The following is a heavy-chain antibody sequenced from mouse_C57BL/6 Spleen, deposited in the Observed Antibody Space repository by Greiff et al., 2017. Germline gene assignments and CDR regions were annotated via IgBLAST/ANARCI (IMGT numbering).Heavy chain of an antibody. J-gene: IGHJ4*01. CDR1: GYTFTSYW. D-gene: IGHD4-1*01. Sequence: FQLQQPGAELVRPGSSVKLSCKASGYTFTSYWMDWVKQRPGQGLEWIGNIYPSDSETHYNQNFKDKATLTVDKSSSTAYMQLSSLTSEDSAVYYCARERTGYYAMDYWSQGTSVTVSS. CDR2: IYPSDSET. V-gene: IGHV1-61*01. CDR3: ARERTGYYAMDY.